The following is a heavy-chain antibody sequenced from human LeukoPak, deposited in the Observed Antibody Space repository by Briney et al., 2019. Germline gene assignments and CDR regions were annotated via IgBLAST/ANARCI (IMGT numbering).Heavy chain of an antibody. Sequence: SVKVSCKASGGTFSSYAISWVRQAPGQGLEWMGRIIPILGIANYAQKFQGRVTITADKSTSTAYMELSSLRSEDTAVYYCAKDQGAIAVAPGLDYWGQGTLVTVSS. CDR3: AKDQGAIAVAPGLDY. D-gene: IGHD6-19*01. V-gene: IGHV1-69*04. CDR1: GGTFSSYA. CDR2: IIPILGIA. J-gene: IGHJ4*02.